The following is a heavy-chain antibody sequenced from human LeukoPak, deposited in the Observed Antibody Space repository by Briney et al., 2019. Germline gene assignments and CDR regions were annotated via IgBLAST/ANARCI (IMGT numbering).Heavy chain of an antibody. D-gene: IGHD5-24*01. Sequence: SETLSLTCTVSGGSMSSYYWSWIRQPPGKGLEWIGYIYYSGSTKYNPSLKSRVTISVNTSKNQFSLKLSSVTAADTAVYYCARGARAGYNLEPFDYWGQGTLVTVSS. CDR2: IYYSGST. J-gene: IGHJ4*02. V-gene: IGHV4-59*08. CDR1: GGSMSSYY. CDR3: ARGARAGYNLEPFDY.